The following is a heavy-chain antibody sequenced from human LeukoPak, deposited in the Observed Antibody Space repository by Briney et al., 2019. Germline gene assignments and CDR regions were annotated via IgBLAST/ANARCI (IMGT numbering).Heavy chain of an antibody. D-gene: IGHD3-22*01. CDR1: GYTFTSYG. CDR2: ISAYNGNT. CDR3: ARTTADYYDSSGYYSY. V-gene: IGHV1-18*01. J-gene: IGHJ4*02. Sequence: ASVKVSCKASGYTFTSYGISWVRQAPGQGLEWMGWISAYNGNTNYAQKLQGRVTMTTDTSTSTAYMELRSLRSDDTAVYYCARTTADYYDSSGYYSYWGQGTLVTVSS.